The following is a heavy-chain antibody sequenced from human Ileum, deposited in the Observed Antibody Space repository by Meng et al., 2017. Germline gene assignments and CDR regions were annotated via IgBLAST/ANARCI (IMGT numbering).Heavy chain of an antibody. CDR3: ASQGYYYGSGRDWFDP. CDR2: ISSSGSTI. V-gene: IGHV3-48*03. CDR1: GFTFSSYE. D-gene: IGHD3-10*01. Sequence: GESLKISCAASGFTFSSYEMNWVRQAPGKGLEWVSYISSSGSTIYYADSVKGRFTISRDNAKNSLYLQMNSLRAEDTAVYYCASQGYYYGSGRDWFDPWGQGTRVTVSS. J-gene: IGHJ5*02.